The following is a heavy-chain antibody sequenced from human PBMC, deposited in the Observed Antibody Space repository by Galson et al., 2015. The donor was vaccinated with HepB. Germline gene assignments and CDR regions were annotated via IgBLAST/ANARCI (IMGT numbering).Heavy chain of an antibody. Sequence: SLRLSCAASGFTFTSYAMSWVRQAPGKGLEWVSTISGSGGNTFYADSVKGRFTISRDNSKNTLYVQMNSLRSEDTAVYYCARVQDQKSWSKTGFDIWGQGTMVTVSS. J-gene: IGHJ3*02. CDR2: ISGSGGNT. D-gene: IGHD6-13*01. V-gene: IGHV3-23*01. CDR3: ARVQDQKSWSKTGFDI. CDR1: GFTFTSYA.